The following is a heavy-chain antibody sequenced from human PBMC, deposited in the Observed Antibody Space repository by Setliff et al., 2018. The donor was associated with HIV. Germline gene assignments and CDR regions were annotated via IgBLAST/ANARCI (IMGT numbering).Heavy chain of an antibody. CDR2: ISGYNDNT. D-gene: IGHD2-21*02. CDR1: GYTFSDYY. CDR3: ARAGAVMTAHFDF. Sequence: ASVKVSCKASGYTFSDYYLHWVRQAPGQGLEWMGWISGYNDNTNYAQKYQGRVTLTTDTSTNTAYMELRRLISDDTAVYYCARAGAVMTAHFDFWGQGTLVTVSS. V-gene: IGHV1-18*04. J-gene: IGHJ4*02.